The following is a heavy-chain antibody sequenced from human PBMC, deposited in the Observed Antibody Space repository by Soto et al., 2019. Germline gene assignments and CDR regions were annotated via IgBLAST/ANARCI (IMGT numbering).Heavy chain of an antibody. CDR3: ARGAITFGGVIAQFDY. Sequence: GGSLRLSCAASGFTFSSYDMHWVRQATGKGLEWVSAIGTAGDTYDPGSVKGRFTISRENAKNSLYLQMNSLRAGDTAVYYCARGAITFGGVIAQFDYWGQGTLVTVSS. CDR2: IGTAGDT. V-gene: IGHV3-13*01. CDR1: GFTFSSYD. D-gene: IGHD3-16*02. J-gene: IGHJ4*02.